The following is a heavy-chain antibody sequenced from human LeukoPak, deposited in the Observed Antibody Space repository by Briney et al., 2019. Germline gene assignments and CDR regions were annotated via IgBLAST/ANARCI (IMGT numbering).Heavy chain of an antibody. D-gene: IGHD2-2*01. CDR2: IYYSGST. Sequence: SETLSLTCTVSGGPISSYYWSWIRQPPGKGLEWIGYIYYSGSTNYNPSLRSRVTISVDTSKNQFSLKLSSVTAADTAVYYCARGGPAGLVDYWGQGTLVTVSS. CDR3: ARGGPAGLVDY. V-gene: IGHV4-59*01. J-gene: IGHJ4*02. CDR1: GGPISSYY.